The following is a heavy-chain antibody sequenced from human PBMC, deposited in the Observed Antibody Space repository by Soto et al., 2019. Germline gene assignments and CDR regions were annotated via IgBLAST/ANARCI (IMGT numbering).Heavy chain of an antibody. D-gene: IGHD3-3*01. V-gene: IGHV1-18*01. CDR1: GYTFSNFG. J-gene: IGHJ4*02. Sequence: GASVKVSCKASGYTFSNFGLSWVRQAPGQGLEWMGWISPSNGQTIYAQNFNGRVTMNTDTSTATAHMELRSLISDDTAVYYCARVIMIFGVANLGSYFDYWGQGTRVTVSS. CDR3: ARVIMIFGVANLGSYFDY. CDR2: ISPSNGQT.